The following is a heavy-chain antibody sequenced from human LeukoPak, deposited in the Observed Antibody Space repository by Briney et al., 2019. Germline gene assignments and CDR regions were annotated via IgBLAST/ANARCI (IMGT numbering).Heavy chain of an antibody. D-gene: IGHD3-10*01. CDR3: ARELVRGDFDY. CDR1: GGSTSSYY. V-gene: IGHV4-59*12. CDR2: IYYSGST. J-gene: IGHJ4*02. Sequence: PSETLSLTCTVSGGSTSSYYWSWIRQPPGKGLEWIGYIYYSGSTNYNPSLKSRVTISVDTSKNQFSLKLSSVTAADTAVYYCARELVRGDFDYWGQGTLVTVSS.